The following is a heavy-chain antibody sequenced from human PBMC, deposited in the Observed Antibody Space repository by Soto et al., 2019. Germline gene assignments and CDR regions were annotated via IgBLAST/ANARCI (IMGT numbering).Heavy chain of an antibody. CDR1: GFTFSSYV. D-gene: IGHD2-21*02. CDR2: ISKDGSNK. CDR3: ARSYCGDDCALDY. Sequence: QVQLVESGGCVVQPGRSLRLSCAASGFTFSSYVMHWVRQAPGKGLEWVVVISKDGSNKHYADSVKGRFTISRDNSKNTLYLQMNSLRAEDTAVYYCARSYCGDDCALDYWGQGTLVTV. V-gene: IGHV3-30-3*01. J-gene: IGHJ4*02.